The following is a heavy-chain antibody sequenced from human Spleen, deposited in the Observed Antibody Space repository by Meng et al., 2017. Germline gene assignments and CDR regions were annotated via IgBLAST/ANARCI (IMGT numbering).Heavy chain of an antibody. V-gene: IGHV4-34*01. CDR1: GGSFSGYY. D-gene: IGHD6-19*01. CDR2: IYHSGST. Sequence: SETLSLTCAVYGGSFSGYYWSWIRQPPGKGLEWIGEIYHSGSTNYNPSLKSRVTISVDTSKNQFSLRLSSVTAADTALYYCARYGYSSGCDSWGQGTLVTVSS. CDR3: ARYGYSSGCDS. J-gene: IGHJ4*02.